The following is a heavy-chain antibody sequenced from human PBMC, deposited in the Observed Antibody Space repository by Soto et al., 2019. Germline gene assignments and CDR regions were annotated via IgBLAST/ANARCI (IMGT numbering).Heavy chain of an antibody. CDR1: GGSISSSSSY. CDR2: FYSNGRT. V-gene: IGHV4-39*01. Sequence: PSETLSLTCTVSGGSISSSSSYWGWIRQPPGKGLDYIASFYSNGRTYYNPSPKSRVTISVDTSKNQFSLKLSSVTAADTAVYCSAIRSISIFDYWGQGTLVTVSS. D-gene: IGHD3-3*02. CDR3: AIRSISIFDY. J-gene: IGHJ4*02.